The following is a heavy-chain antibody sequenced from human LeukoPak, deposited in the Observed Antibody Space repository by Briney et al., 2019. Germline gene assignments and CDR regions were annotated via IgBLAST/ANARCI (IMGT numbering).Heavy chain of an antibody. Sequence: PGGSLRLSCVASEFTFSSYAMHWVRQAPGEGLEYVSAISSNGRSTYYANSVKGRFTISRDNSKNTLYLQMGSLRAEDMAVYYCARGNGGEGSYYYYMDVWGKGTTVTVSS. D-gene: IGHD3-10*01. CDR3: ARGNGGEGSYYYYMDV. CDR1: EFTFSSYA. V-gene: IGHV3-64*01. CDR2: ISSNGRST. J-gene: IGHJ6*03.